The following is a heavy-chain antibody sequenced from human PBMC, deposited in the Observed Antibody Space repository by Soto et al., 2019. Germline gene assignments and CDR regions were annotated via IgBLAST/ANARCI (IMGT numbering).Heavy chain of an antibody. CDR2: ISSSSSYI. V-gene: IGHV3-21*01. J-gene: IGHJ6*03. CDR1: GFTFSNYS. CDR3: ARTYYYGSGSYDDYYYYMDV. D-gene: IGHD3-10*01. Sequence: GGSLRLSCAASGFTFSNYSMNWVRQAPGKGLEWVSSISSSSSYIYYVDSVRGRFTISRDNAKNSLYLQVNSLRAEDTAVYYWARTYYYGSGSYDDYYYYMDVWGKGTTVTSP.